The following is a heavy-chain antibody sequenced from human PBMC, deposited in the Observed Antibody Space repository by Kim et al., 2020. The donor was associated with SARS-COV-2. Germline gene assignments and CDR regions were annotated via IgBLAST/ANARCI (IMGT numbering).Heavy chain of an antibody. J-gene: IGHJ5*02. Sequence: SETLSLTCAVSGGSISSSNWWSWVRQPPGKGLEWIGEIYHSGSTNYNPSLKSRVTISVDKSKNQFSLKLSSVTAADTAVYYCARLCTAIDHYHYYNWFDPWGQGTLVTVSS. D-gene: IGHD5-18*01. V-gene: IGHV4-4*02. CDR2: IYHSGST. CDR1: GGSISSSNW. CDR3: ARLCTAIDHYHYYNWFDP.